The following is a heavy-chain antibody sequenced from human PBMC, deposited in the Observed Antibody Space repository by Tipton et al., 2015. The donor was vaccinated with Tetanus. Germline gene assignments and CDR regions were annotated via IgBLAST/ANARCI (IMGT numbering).Heavy chain of an antibody. J-gene: IGHJ4*02. CDR3: VSGSALDY. CDR1: GFSFRNYK. CDR2: ISSTSRYI. D-gene: IGHD6-25*01. V-gene: IGHV3-21*01. Sequence: SLRLSCEVSGFSFRNYKMNWVRQGPGRGLEWVSSISSTSRYINYADSVKGRFTISRDNAKNSLFPQMNSLRADDTAVYYCVSGSALDYWGQGTLITVSS.